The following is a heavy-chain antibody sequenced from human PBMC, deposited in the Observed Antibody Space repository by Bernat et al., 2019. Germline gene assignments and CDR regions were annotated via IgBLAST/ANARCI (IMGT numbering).Heavy chain of an antibody. CDR1: GYSFTSYW. CDR3: ARGNSAVTTRFDAFDI. V-gene: IGHV5-51*01. CDR2: IYPGDSDT. J-gene: IGHJ3*02. Sequence: EVQLVQSGAEVKKPGESLKISCKGSGYSFTSYWIGWVRQMPGKGLEWMGIIYPGDSDTRYSPSFQGQVTISDDKSISTAYLQWSSLKASDTAMYYCARGNSAVTTRFDAFDIWGQGTMVTVSS. D-gene: IGHD4-11*01.